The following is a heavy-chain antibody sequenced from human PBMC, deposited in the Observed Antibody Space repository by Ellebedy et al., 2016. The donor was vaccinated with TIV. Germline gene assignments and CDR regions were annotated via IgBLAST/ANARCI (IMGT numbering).Heavy chain of an antibody. CDR2: IKSNAGGGTP. Sequence: GESLKISCAASGFTFSDAWMSWVRQAPGKGLEWIGRIKSNAGGGTPDYPAPVKGRFTISRDDSKNTLHLQINSLKTEDTAVYYCTINYFDYWGQGTLVTVSS. CDR3: TINYFDY. J-gene: IGHJ4*02. V-gene: IGHV3-15*01. D-gene: IGHD3-16*01. CDR1: GFTFSDAW.